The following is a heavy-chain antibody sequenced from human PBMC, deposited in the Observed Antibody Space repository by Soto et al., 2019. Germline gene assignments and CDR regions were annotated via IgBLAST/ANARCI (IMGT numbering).Heavy chain of an antibody. CDR3: AALSRAGGSGSYYKIDYYYYGMDV. V-gene: IGHV1-58*02. Sequence: SVKVSCKASGFTFTSSAMQWVRQARGQRLEWIGWIVVGSGNTNYAQKFQERVTITRDMSTSTAYMELSSLRSEDTAVYYCAALSRAGGSGSYYKIDYYYYGMDVWGQGTTVTVSS. J-gene: IGHJ6*02. CDR2: IVVGSGNT. D-gene: IGHD3-10*01. CDR1: GFTFTSSA.